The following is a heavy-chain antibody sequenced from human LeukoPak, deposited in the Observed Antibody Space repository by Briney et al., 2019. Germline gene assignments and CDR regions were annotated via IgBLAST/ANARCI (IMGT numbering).Heavy chain of an antibody. V-gene: IGHV3-21*01. CDR2: ISSSSSYI. CDR1: EFTFSSYS. D-gene: IGHD6-19*01. Sequence: GGSLRLSCAASEFTFSSYSMNWVRQAPGKGLEWVSSISSSSSYIYYADSVKGRFTISRDNAKNSLYLQMNSLRAEDTAVYYCARGGFEKQWLPPHYWGQGTLVTVSS. CDR3: ARGGFEKQWLPPHY. J-gene: IGHJ4*02.